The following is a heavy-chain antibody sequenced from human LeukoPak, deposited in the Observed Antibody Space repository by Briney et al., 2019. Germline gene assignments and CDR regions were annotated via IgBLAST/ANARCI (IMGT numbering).Heavy chain of an antibody. D-gene: IGHD2-15*01. CDR1: GFTFSNYG. J-gene: IGHJ6*03. CDR2: IPYDGTNK. CDR3: ARVLRYCSGGNCYSGGLGYMDV. V-gene: IGHV3-30*02. Sequence: GGSLRLSCAPSGFTFSNYGMHWVRQAPGKGLEWVAFIPYDGTNKYHADSVKGRFTISRDNSKNTLYLQMNSLRAEDTAVYYCARVLRYCSGGNCYSGGLGYMDVWGKGTTDTISS.